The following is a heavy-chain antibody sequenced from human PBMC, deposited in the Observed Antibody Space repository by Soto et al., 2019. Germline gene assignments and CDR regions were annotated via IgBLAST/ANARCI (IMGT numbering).Heavy chain of an antibody. V-gene: IGHV4-59*08. CDR1: LDSFTSYF. D-gene: IGHD1-26*01. CDR3: ATRVPNSRTYVGVFDY. Sequence: SETLSLTCTVSLDSFTSYFWSWLRQPPGKGLEWIGYIYHTGSTEYNPSLESRVVISIDTSKNQFSLKLNSVTAADTAVYYCATRVPNSRTYVGVFDYWGRGTQVTVSS. CDR2: IYHTGST. J-gene: IGHJ4*02.